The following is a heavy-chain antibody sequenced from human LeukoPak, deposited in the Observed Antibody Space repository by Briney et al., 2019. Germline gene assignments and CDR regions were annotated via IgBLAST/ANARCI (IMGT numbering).Heavy chain of an antibody. Sequence: SETLSLTCTVSGYSISSGYYWGWIRQPPGKGLEWIGEIVSSGRTNYNPSLKSRVTISVDKSKNQFSLNLNSVTAADTAVYYCAREVVAAAGTVDYWGQGTLVTVSS. V-gene: IGHV4-38-2*02. J-gene: IGHJ4*02. D-gene: IGHD6-13*01. CDR3: AREVVAAAGTVDY. CDR2: IVSSGRT. CDR1: GYSISSGYY.